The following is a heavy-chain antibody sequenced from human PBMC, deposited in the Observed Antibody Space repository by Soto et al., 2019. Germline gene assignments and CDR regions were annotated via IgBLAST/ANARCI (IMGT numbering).Heavy chain of an antibody. CDR1: GYTFTSYA. D-gene: IGHD5-12*01. CDR3: ARAARKAREYSGYDNYYFDY. Sequence: ASVKASCKASGYTFTSYAMHWVHQAPGQRLEWMGWINAGNGNTKYSQKFQGRVTITRDTSASTAYMELSSLRSEDTAVYYCARAARKAREYSGYDNYYFDYWGQGTLVTVSS. J-gene: IGHJ4*02. CDR2: INAGNGNT. V-gene: IGHV1-3*01.